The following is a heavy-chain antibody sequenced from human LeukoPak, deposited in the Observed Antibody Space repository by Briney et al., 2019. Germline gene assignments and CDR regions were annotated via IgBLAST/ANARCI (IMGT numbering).Heavy chain of an antibody. CDR1: GFTFSSYG. V-gene: IGHV3-30*02. Sequence: PGGSLRLSCAASGFTFSSYGMHWVRQAPGKGLEWVAFIRYDGSNKYYADSVKGRFTISRDNSKNTLYLQMNSLRAEDTAVYYCAKDLISGSYGPNWFDPWGQGTLVTVSS. D-gene: IGHD1-26*01. J-gene: IGHJ5*02. CDR2: IRYDGSNK. CDR3: AKDLISGSYGPNWFDP.